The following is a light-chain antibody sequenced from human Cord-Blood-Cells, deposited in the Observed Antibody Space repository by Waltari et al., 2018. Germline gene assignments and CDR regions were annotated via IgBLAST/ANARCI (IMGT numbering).Light chain of an antibody. CDR3: QQYGSSPLT. Sequence: EIVLKQSPGTLCLSPGERATLSCRASQSVSSSYLARYQQKPGQAPRLLIYGASSRATGIPDRFSGSGSGTDFTLTISRLEPEDFAVYYCQQYGSSPLTFGPGTKVDIK. V-gene: IGKV3-20*01. J-gene: IGKJ3*01. CDR2: GAS. CDR1: QSVSSSY.